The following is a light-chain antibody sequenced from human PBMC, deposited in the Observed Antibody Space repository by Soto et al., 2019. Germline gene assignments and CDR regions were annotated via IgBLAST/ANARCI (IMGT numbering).Light chain of an antibody. V-gene: IGKV1-17*01. J-gene: IGKJ1*01. CDR1: QGIRND. Sequence: IQMTQSPSSLSASVGDRVTITCRASQGIRNDLGWYQQKPGKAPKLLIYAASSLQSGVPSRFIGSGSGTEFTLTISSLQPDDSATYYCQQYKSRRTFGQGTKVYIK. CDR3: QQYKSRRT. CDR2: AAS.